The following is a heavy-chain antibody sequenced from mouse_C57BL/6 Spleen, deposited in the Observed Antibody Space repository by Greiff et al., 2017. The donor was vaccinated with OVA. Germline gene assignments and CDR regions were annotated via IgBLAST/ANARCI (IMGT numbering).Heavy chain of an antibody. D-gene: IGHD1-1*01. V-gene: IGHV5-9-1*02. J-gene: IGHJ2*01. CDR3: TRESHYYGSSSYFDY. CDR1: GFTFSSYA. Sequence: EVQGVESGEGLVKPGGSLKLSCAASGFTFSSYAMSWVRQTPEKRLEWVAYISSGGDYIYYADTVKGRFTISRDNARNTLYLQMSSLKSEDTAMYYCTRESHYYGSSSYFDYWGQGTTLTVSS. CDR2: ISSGGDYI.